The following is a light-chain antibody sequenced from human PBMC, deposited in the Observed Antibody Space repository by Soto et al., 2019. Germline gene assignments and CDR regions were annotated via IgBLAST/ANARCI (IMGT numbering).Light chain of an antibody. CDR2: EVN. V-gene: IGLV2-23*02. J-gene: IGLJ2*01. Sequence: QSVLTQPASVSGSPGQSITISCTGTSSDVGNYNLVSWYQQHPGKAPRLMTYEVNKRPSGVSLRFSGSKSGNTASLTISGLQAEDEADYFCCSYASNSVIFGGGTKVTVL. CDR3: CSYASNSVI. CDR1: SSDVGNYNL.